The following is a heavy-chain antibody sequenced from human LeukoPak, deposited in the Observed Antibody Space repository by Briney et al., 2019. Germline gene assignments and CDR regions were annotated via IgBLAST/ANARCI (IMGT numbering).Heavy chain of an antibody. Sequence: GGSLRLSCAVSEFTVSNYWMHWVRQTPGKGLVWVSRLNRDGNTTTYADPVRGRFTISRDNAKNTLYLQMNNPRAEDTAIYYCAREAVGTGDWYFHLWGRGTLVTVSP. J-gene: IGHJ2*01. CDR2: LNRDGNTT. D-gene: IGHD7-27*01. CDR3: AREAVGTGDWYFHL. V-gene: IGHV3-74*03. CDR1: EFTVSNYW.